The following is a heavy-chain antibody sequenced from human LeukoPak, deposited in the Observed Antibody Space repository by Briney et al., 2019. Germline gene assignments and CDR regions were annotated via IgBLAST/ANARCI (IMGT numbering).Heavy chain of an antibody. CDR3: GRDPNGDYLGAFEF. CDR1: GFTLSEYG. V-gene: IGHV3-23*03. D-gene: IGHD4-17*01. Sequence: GGSLRLSCSASGFTLSEYGLVWVRQAPGKGLEWVSGSRSGGTDTRYADAVKGRFTISRDNSKNTLYLQMNSLRPEDTAVYYCGRDPNGDYLGAFEFWGHGTVVIVSS. CDR2: SRSGGTDT. J-gene: IGHJ3*01.